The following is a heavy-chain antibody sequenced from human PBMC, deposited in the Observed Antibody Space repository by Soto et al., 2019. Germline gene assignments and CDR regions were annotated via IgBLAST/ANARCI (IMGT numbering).Heavy chain of an antibody. CDR1: GYTCTSYA. D-gene: IGHD1-26*01. J-gene: IGHJ4*02. CDR3: ARAQGGYSGSYRFDD. CDR2: INAGNGNT. V-gene: IGHV1-3*01. Sequence: ASVKVCCKASGYTCTSYAMHWVRQAPGQRLEWMGWINAGNGNTKYSQKFQGRVTITRDTSASTAYMELSSLRSEDTAVYYCARAQGGYSGSYRFDDWGQGTLVTVSS.